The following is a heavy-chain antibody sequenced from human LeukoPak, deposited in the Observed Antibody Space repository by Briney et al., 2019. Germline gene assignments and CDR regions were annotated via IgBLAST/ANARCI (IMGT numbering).Heavy chain of an antibody. CDR1: RFTFSNYV. D-gene: IGHD6-13*01. CDR2: ISYDGSDK. Sequence: GGSLRLSCAASRFTFSNYVMHWVRQAPGKGLEWVAVISYDGSDKYYADSVKGRFTISRDNSKNTLYLQMNSLRAEDTAVYYCAKGDAKPFFSSLGYYFDYWGQGTLVTVSS. CDR3: AKGDAKPFFSSLGYYFDY. V-gene: IGHV3-30*18. J-gene: IGHJ4*02.